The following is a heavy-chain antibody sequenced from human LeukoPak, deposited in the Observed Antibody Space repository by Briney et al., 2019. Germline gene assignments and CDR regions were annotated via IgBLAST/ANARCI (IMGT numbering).Heavy chain of an antibody. V-gene: IGHV3-30-3*01. D-gene: IGHD1-26*01. CDR1: GFTFSSYS. J-gene: IGHJ4*02. CDR3: ASTSSGSYNY. CDR2: ISYDGSNK. Sequence: PGRSLRLSCAASGFTFSSYSMHWVRQAPGKGLEWVAVISYDGSNKYYADSVKGRFTISRDNSKNTLYLQMNSQRAEDTAVYYCASTSSGSYNYWGQGTLVTVSS.